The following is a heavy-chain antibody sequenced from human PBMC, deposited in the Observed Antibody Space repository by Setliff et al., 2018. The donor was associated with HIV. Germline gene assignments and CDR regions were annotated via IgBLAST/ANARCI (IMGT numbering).Heavy chain of an antibody. CDR2: IYYSGST. Sequence: SETLSLTCTVSGGSISSSSYYWGWIRQPPGKGLEWIVSIYYSGSTYYNPSLKSRVTISEDTSKNQFSLKLSSVTAADTAVYYCARDLMYHYERSGSFGYFGPWGQGTQVTVS. D-gene: IGHD3-22*01. CDR3: ARDLMYHYERSGSFGYFGP. V-gene: IGHV4-39*07. J-gene: IGHJ5*02. CDR1: GGSISSSSYY.